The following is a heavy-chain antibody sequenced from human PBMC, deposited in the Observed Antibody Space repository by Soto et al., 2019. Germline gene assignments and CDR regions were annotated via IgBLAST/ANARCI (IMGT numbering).Heavy chain of an antibody. CDR1: GYTFTSSG. J-gene: IGHJ4*02. Sequence: ASVKVSCQASGYTFTSSGISWVRQAPGQGLEWMGWISANNGNTNYAQKLQGRVTMTTDTSTSTAYMELRSLRSDDTAVYYCARGMVYATFDYWGQGTLVTVSS. CDR3: ARGMVYATFDY. V-gene: IGHV1-18*01. D-gene: IGHD2-8*01. CDR2: ISANNGNT.